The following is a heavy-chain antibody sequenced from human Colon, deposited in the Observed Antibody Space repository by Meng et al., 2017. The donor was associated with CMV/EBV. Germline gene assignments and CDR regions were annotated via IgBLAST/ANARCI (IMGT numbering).Heavy chain of an antibody. CDR1: GGSFSSDY. CDR3: ARGGLVYDYGEEYYFFYGIDV. Sequence: SQTLSLTCAVSGGSFSSDYCSWIRETAGKGLEWIGEINDRGNTNYTLSLKSRTSISIDTSKNQFSLKLRSVTAADTAVYYCARGGLVYDYGEEYYFFYGIDVWAQGTTVTVSS. J-gene: IGHJ6*02. CDR2: INDRGNT. D-gene: IGHD4/OR15-4a*01. V-gene: IGHV4-34*01.